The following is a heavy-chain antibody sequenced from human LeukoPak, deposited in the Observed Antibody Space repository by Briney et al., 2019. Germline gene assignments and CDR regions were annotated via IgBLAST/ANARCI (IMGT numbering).Heavy chain of an antibody. CDR1: GFTFNSYW. V-gene: IGHV3-7*01. J-gene: IGHJ1*01. D-gene: IGHD6-13*01. CDR3: AREDEGRAAAGI. Sequence: GGSLRLSCAASGFTFNSYWMNWVRQAPGKGLEWVANIKQDGSEKYYVDSVKGRFTISRDNAEKSLYLQMNSLRAEDTAVYYCAREDEGRAAAGIWGQGTLVTVSS. CDR2: IKQDGSEK.